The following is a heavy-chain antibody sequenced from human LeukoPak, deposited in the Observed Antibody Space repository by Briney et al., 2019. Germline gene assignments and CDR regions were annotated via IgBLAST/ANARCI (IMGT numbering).Heavy chain of an antibody. Sequence: PSQTLSLTCTASGGSISSGSYYWSWIRQPAGKGLEWIGRIYTSGSTNYNPSLKSRVTISVDTSKNQFSLKLSSVTAADTAVYYCARDIAARTLYYYYMDVWGKGTTVTVSS. J-gene: IGHJ6*03. V-gene: IGHV4-61*02. CDR1: GGSISSGSYY. D-gene: IGHD6-6*01. CDR3: ARDIAARTLYYYYMDV. CDR2: IYTSGST.